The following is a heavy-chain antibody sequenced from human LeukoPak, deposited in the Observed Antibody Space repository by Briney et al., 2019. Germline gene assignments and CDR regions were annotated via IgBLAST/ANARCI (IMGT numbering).Heavy chain of an antibody. CDR1: GGTFISYA. Sequence: SVKVSCKASGGTFISYAISWVRQAPGQGLEWMGRIIPIFGTANYAQKFQGRVTIATDESTSTAYMELSSLRSEDTAVYYCARDGENDAFDIWGQGTMVTVSS. CDR2: IIPIFGTA. CDR3: ARDGENDAFDI. J-gene: IGHJ3*02. V-gene: IGHV1-69*05.